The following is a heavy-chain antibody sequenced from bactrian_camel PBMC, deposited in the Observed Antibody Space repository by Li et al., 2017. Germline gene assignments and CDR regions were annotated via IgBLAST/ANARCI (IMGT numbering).Heavy chain of an antibody. CDR2: IYSDGSDT. CDR3: AAAGEGWVPSNY. D-gene: IGHD5*01. CDR1: GFTFTNYW. Sequence: VQLVESGGGLVQPGGSLRLSCAASGFTFTNYWMHWVRQGPGKGLEWVSAIYSDGSDTYYQDSLKGRFTITRDNAKNTVYLQMNSLRSEDTAVYYCAAAGEGWVPSNYWGQGTQVTVS. J-gene: IGHJ4*01. V-gene: IGHV3S6*01.